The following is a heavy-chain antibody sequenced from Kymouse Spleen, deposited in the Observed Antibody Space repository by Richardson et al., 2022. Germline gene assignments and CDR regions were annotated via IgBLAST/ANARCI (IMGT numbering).Heavy chain of an antibody. CDR3: ARQEYYDILTGYYKVWYFDY. Sequence: QLQLQESGPGLVKPSETLSLTCTVSGGSISSSSYYWGWIRQPPGKGLEWIGSIYYSGSTYYNPSLKSRVTISVDTSKNQFSLKLSSVTAADTAVYYCARQEYYDILTGYYKVWYFDYWGQGTLVTVSS. CDR1: GGSISSSSYY. V-gene: IGHV4-39*01. CDR2: IYYSGST. D-gene: IGHD3-9*01. J-gene: IGHJ4*02.